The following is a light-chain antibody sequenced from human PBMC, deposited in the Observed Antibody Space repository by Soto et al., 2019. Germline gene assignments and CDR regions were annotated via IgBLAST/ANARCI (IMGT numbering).Light chain of an antibody. V-gene: IGKV1-5*03. Sequence: DVQMTQSPSTLSASVGDRVTITCRASQNINSDLAWYQQKPGKAPQLLIYRASSLESGVPSRFSGSGSGTEFPLTITSLQPDDFATYCCQQHNNYWTFGHGTRVDIK. CDR2: RAS. CDR1: QNINSD. J-gene: IGKJ1*01. CDR3: QQHNNYWT.